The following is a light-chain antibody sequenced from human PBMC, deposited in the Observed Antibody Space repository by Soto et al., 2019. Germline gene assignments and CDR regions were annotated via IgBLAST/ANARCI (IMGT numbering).Light chain of an antibody. CDR1: QALSNY. V-gene: IGKV1-39*01. CDR3: QQSFSTPSIT. Sequence: DIQLTQSPSVLSASVGDTVTITCRASQALSNYLAWYQQKPGKAPKLLIYLASSLQSGVPSRFSGSGSGTDFTLTISSLQPEDFATYYCQQSFSTPSITFGQGTRLEI. CDR2: LAS. J-gene: IGKJ5*01.